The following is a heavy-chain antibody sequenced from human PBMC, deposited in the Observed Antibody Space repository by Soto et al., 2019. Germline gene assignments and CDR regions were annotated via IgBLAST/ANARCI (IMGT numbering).Heavy chain of an antibody. CDR3: ASRRGYCSGGRCYDWFDP. Sequence: QVQLQQWGAGLLKPSETLSLTCAVYGGSFSGYYWSWIRQPPGKGLEWIGEINHSGSTNYNPSLKSRVTISVDTSKNQFSLKLSSVTAADTAVYYCASRRGYCSGGRCYDWFDPWGQGTLVTVSS. V-gene: IGHV4-34*01. CDR2: INHSGST. J-gene: IGHJ5*02. D-gene: IGHD2-15*01. CDR1: GGSFSGYY.